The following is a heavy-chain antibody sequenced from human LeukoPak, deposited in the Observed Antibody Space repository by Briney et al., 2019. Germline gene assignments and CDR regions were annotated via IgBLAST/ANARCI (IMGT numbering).Heavy chain of an antibody. D-gene: IGHD4-17*01. J-gene: IGHJ4*02. Sequence: GGSLRLSCAASGFTFSTYSMNWVRQAPGKGLEWVSSISTSSGSIYYADSVKGRFTISRDNAKNSLYLQMNSLRAGDTAVYYCAMTTVTTGLGWGQGTLVTVSS. V-gene: IGHV3-21*01. CDR1: GFTFSTYS. CDR3: AMTTVTTGLG. CDR2: ISTSSGSI.